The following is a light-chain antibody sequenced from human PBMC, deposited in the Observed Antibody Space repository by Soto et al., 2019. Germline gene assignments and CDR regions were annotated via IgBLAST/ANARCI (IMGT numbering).Light chain of an antibody. CDR3: CSYAGSYTFL. V-gene: IGLV2-11*01. J-gene: IGLJ1*01. CDR1: SSDVGDYNY. Sequence: QSVLTQPRSVSGSPGQSVTISCTGTSSDVGDYNYVSWYQQHPGKAPKLMIYDVSKRPSGVPDRFSGSKSGNTASLTISGLQAEDEADYYCCSYAGSYTFLFGTGTQLTVL. CDR2: DVS.